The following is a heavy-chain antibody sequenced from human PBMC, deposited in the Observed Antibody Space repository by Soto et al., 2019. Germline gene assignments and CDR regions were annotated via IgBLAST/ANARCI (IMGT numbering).Heavy chain of an antibody. V-gene: IGHV1-18*01. J-gene: IGHJ4*02. Sequence: QVQLVQSGAEVKKPGASVKVSCKTSGYTFSNYGINWVRQAPGQGLEWMGWISAYNGNTNFAQKRQGRASLTTDTSSTTAYMELRSLTSDDTAVYYCARDLVPGYTGFSDYWGQGTLVTVSS. D-gene: IGHD5-12*01. CDR3: ARDLVPGYTGFSDY. CDR2: ISAYNGNT. CDR1: GYTFSNYG.